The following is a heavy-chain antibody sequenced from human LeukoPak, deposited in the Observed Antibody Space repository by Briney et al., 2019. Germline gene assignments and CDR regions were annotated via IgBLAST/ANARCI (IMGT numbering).Heavy chain of an antibody. CDR3: ARDRWLDF. CDR2: IYHTEST. J-gene: IGHJ4*02. V-gene: IGHV4-59*01. D-gene: IGHD6-19*01. CDR1: GASITDYY. Sequence: SETLSLTCTVSGASITDYYWTWVRQPPGEELEWIGYIYHTESTNYNPSLKSRVTMSVDTSKNQLSLTLKSVTAADTAVYYCARDRWLDFWGQGTLVTVSS.